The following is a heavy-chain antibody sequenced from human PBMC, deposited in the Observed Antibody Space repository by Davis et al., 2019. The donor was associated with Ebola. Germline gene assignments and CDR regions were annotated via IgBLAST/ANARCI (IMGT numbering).Heavy chain of an antibody. CDR2: IWYDGSNK. CDR3: ASSSPGQLVPFDY. CDR1: GSTFSSYG. Sequence: GESLKTPCAASGSTFSSYGMHWVLQAPGKGLEWVAVIWYDGSNKYYADSVKGRFTISRDNSRNTRYLQMNSLRAEDTAVYYCASSSPGQLVPFDYWGQGTLVTVSS. V-gene: IGHV3-33*01. J-gene: IGHJ4*02. D-gene: IGHD6-6*01.